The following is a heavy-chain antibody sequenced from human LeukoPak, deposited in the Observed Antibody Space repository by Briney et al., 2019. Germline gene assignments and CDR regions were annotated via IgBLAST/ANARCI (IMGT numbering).Heavy chain of an antibody. V-gene: IGHV4-39*01. CDR2: IYYSGST. J-gene: IGHJ4*02. Sequence: PSETLSLTCTVSGGSTSSSTYYWGWIRQPPGKGLEWIGSIYYSGSTSYNPSLKSRVTISVDTSKNQFSLKLDSVTAADTAVCYYARNASDSGTSYFDYWGQGTLVTVSS. CDR1: GGSTSSSTYY. D-gene: IGHD1-26*01. CDR3: ARNASDSGTSYFDY.